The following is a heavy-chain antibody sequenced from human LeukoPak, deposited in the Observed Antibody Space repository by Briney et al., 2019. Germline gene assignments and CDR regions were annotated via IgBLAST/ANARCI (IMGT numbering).Heavy chain of an antibody. CDR2: ISAYNGNT. Sequence: GASVKVSCKASGYTFTSYGISWVRQAPGQGLEWMGWISAYNGNTNYAQKLQGRVTMTTDTSTSTAYMELRSLRSDDTAVYYCAAGITIFGVVPKLDYWGQGTLVTVSS. V-gene: IGHV1-18*01. CDR3: AAGITIFGVVPKLDY. J-gene: IGHJ4*02. D-gene: IGHD3-3*01. CDR1: GYTFTSYG.